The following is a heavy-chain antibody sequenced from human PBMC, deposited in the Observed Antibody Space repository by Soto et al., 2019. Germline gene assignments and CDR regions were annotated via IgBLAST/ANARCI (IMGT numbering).Heavy chain of an antibody. V-gene: IGHV1-18*04. CDR1: GYTFTSCV. J-gene: IGHJ4*02. CDR2: ISLYKGNT. D-gene: IGHD2-2*01. Sequence: ASGKVSCKTSGYTFTSCVITLLRLAPVQALEWMGCISLYKGNTYLAQKLQGRVTMTTDTSTTTAYMELRSLRSDDTAVYYCARGYQSRYCSSTTCPFDYWGQGTLVTVSS. CDR3: ARGYQSRYCSSTTCPFDY.